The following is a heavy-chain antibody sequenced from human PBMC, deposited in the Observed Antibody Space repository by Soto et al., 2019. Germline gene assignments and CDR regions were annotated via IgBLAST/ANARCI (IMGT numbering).Heavy chain of an antibody. CDR3: ARLVYDTRLNYMYFDF. Sequence: QVKLQASGPGLATPSGTLSLTCAVSGGSISSGNWWTWVRQTPQRGLEYIGEIFHDGTANYYPSFERRVSISVDTSKNQFSLKLTSVTAADTAIYFCARLVYDTRLNYMYFDFWGQGALVTVSS. CDR2: IFHDGTA. V-gene: IGHV4-4*02. J-gene: IGHJ4*02. CDR1: GGSISSGNW. D-gene: IGHD2-8*01.